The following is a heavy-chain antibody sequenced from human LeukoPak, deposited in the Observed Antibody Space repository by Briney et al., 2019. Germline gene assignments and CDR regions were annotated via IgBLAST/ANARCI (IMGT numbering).Heavy chain of an antibody. CDR2: ISGSGGST. D-gene: IGHD5-24*01. CDR1: GFTFSSYA. V-gene: IGHV3-23*01. Sequence: GGSLRLSCAASGFTFSSYAMSWVRQAPGKGLEWVSAISGSGGSTYYADSVKGRFTISRDNSKNTLYLQMNSLRAEDTAVYYCAKAESRDGYNLGSYWGQGTLVTVSS. J-gene: IGHJ4*02. CDR3: AKAESRDGYNLGSY.